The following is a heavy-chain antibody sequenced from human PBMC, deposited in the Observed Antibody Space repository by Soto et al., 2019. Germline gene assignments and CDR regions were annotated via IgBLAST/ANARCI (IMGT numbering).Heavy chain of an antibody. CDR1: GFSLNSTRMG. D-gene: IGHD1-1*01. V-gene: IGHV2-26*01. Sequence: QVTLKESGPALVQPTETLTLTCTVSGFSLNSTRMGVSWIRQPPGKALERLAHIFSNAEKSYSTSLKSRLTCSKDTYKSQEVPPMTNMDPVDTATYSCARTSGNSAYYYYYGMDVWGRGTTVTVSS. CDR2: IFSNAEK. J-gene: IGHJ6*02. CDR3: ARTSGNSAYYYYYGMDV.